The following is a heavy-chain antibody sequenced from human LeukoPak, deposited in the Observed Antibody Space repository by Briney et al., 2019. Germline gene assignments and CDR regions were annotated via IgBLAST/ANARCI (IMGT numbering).Heavy chain of an antibody. CDR2: IYSGDST. V-gene: IGHV3-66*02. CDR1: GFSSTY. Sequence: GGSLRLSCAASGFSSTYMSWVRQAPGKGLEWVSVIYSGDSTYYADSVKGRFTISRDISKNTVYLQMNSLRLEDTAVYHCARDLWDATGYWGQGTLVTVSS. J-gene: IGHJ4*02. D-gene: IGHD3-3*01. CDR3: ARDLWDATGY.